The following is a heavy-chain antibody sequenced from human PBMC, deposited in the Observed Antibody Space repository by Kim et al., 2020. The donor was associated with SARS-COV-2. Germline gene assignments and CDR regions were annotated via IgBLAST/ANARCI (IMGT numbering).Heavy chain of an antibody. CDR3: ARTDYYGSGKTDY. Sequence: YTPSLKSRVTKSVDTSKNQFSLKLSSVTAADTAVYYCARTDYYGSGKTDYWGQGTLVTVSS. J-gene: IGHJ4*02. V-gene: IGHV4-59*01. D-gene: IGHD3-10*01.